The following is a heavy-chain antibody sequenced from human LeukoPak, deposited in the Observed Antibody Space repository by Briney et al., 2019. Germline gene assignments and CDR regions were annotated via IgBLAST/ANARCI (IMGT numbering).Heavy chain of an antibody. CDR1: GYTFTRYG. CDR3: ASLRYYYGSGSYNWFDP. CDR2: ISAYNGNT. J-gene: IGHJ5*02. V-gene: IGHV1-18*01. D-gene: IGHD3-10*01. Sequence: ASVKVSCKASGYTFTRYGITWVRQAPGQGLEWMGWISAYNGNTNYAQKLQGRVTVTTDTSTMTAYMELRSLRSDDTAVYHCASLRYYYGSGSYNWFDPWGQGTLVTVSS.